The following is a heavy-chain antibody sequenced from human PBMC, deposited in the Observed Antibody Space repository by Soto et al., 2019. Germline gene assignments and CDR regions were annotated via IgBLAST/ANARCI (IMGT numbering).Heavy chain of an antibody. V-gene: IGHV1-69*01. CDR3: VFGGFYNGHYYFDY. Sequence: QVQLIQSEAEVKKPGSSVRVSCTASGGIFGSHGFSWVRQAPGQRLEWVGGFIPIVGTANYAQKFRDRVTITADESTSTTYMELSSLRSDDTAVYFCVFGGFYNGHYYFDYWGQGTPVTVSS. J-gene: IGHJ4*02. CDR1: GGIFGSHG. CDR2: FIPIVGTA. D-gene: IGHD3-10*02.